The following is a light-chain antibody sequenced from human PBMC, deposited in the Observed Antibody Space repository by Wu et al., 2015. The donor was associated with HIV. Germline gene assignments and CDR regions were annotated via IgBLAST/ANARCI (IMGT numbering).Light chain of an antibody. CDR2: DAS. CDR1: QSVGVY. Sequence: EIVLTQSPATLSLSPGERATLSCRTSQSVGVYIAWFQQKPGQAPRLLIYDASTRATGIPARFSGSGSGTDFTLTISSLEPEDFAVYYCQQYETSPRTFGQGTKVEMK. V-gene: IGKV3-11*01. CDR3: QQYETSPRT. J-gene: IGKJ1*01.